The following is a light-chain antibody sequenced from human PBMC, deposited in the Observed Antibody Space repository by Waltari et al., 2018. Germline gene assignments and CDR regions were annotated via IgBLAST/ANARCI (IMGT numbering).Light chain of an antibody. CDR1: SNNKNY. CDR3: QQYYSTPWT. J-gene: IGKJ1*01. V-gene: IGKV4-1*01. CDR2: WAS. Sequence: SNNKNYLAWYQQKPGQPPKLLIYWASTRESGVTDRFSGSGSGTDFTLTISSLQAEDVAVYYCQQYYSTPWTFGQGTKVEIK.